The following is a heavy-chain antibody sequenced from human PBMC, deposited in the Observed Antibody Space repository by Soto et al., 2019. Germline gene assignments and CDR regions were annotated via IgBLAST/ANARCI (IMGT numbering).Heavy chain of an antibody. J-gene: IGHJ4*02. CDR2: IIPIFGTA. D-gene: IGHD4-17*01. V-gene: IGHV1-69*01. Sequence: QVQLVQSGAEVKKPGSSVKVSCKASGGTFSSYAISWVRQAPGQGLEWMGGIIPIFGTANYAQKFQGRVTITADESTSTAYMELSSLRSEDTAVYYCARDSTRDYDYGGNSGSGVFDYWGQGTLVTVSS. CDR1: GGTFSSYA. CDR3: ARDSTRDYDYGGNSGSGVFDY.